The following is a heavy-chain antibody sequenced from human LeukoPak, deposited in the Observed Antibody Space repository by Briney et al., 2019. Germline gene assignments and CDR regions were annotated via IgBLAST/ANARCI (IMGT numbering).Heavy chain of an antibody. Sequence: GASVKVSCKASGGTFSSYAISWVRQAPGQGLEWMGGIIPIFGTANYAQKFQGRVTITADESTSTAYMELSSLRSEDTAVYYCARGGETATVLVFFDYWGQGTLVTVSS. J-gene: IGHJ4*02. CDR1: GGTFSSYA. D-gene: IGHD5-24*01. CDR3: ARGGETATVLVFFDY. V-gene: IGHV1-69*13. CDR2: IIPIFGTA.